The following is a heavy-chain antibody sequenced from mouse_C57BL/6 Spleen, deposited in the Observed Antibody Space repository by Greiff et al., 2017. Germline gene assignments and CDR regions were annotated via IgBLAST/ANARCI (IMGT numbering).Heavy chain of an antibody. CDR1: GYAFSSSW. CDR3: AREAPYPAYYAMDY. CDR2: IYPGDGDT. V-gene: IGHV1-82*01. Sequence: QVQLKESGPELVKPGASVKISCKASGYAFSSSWMNWVKQRPGKGLEWIGRIYPGDGDTNYNGKFKGKATLTADKSSSTAYMQLSSLTSEDSAVYFCAREAPYPAYYAMDYWGQGTSVTVSS. J-gene: IGHJ4*01.